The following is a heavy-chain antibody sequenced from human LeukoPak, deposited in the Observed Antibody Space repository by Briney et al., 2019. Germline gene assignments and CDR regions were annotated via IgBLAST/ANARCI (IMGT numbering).Heavy chain of an antibody. CDR2: INHSGST. CDR3: ARARIVGATARDAFDI. Sequence: PSETLSLTCAVYGGSFSGYYWSWICQPPGKGLEWIGEINHSGSTNYNPSLKSRVTISVDTSKNQFSLKLSSVTAADTAVYYCARARIVGATARDAFDIWGQGTMVTVSS. D-gene: IGHD1-26*01. CDR1: GGSFSGYY. V-gene: IGHV4-34*01. J-gene: IGHJ3*02.